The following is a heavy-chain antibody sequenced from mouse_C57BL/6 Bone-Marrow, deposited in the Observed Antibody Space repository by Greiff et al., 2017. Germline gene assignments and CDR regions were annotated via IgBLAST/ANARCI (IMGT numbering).Heavy chain of an antibody. CDR1: GFTFSSYA. J-gene: IGHJ2*01. CDR3: ARDRRWLRRGGVDY. D-gene: IGHD2-2*01. CDR2: ISDGGSYT. V-gene: IGHV5-4*01. Sequence: EVQGVESGGGLVKPGGSLKLSCAASGFTFSSYALSWVRQTPEKRLEWVATISDGGSYTYYPDNVKGRFTISRDNAKNNLYLQMSHLKSDDTAMYYCARDRRWLRRGGVDYWGQGTTLTVSS.